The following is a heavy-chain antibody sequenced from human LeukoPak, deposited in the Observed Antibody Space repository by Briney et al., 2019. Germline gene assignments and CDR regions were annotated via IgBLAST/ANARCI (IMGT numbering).Heavy chain of an antibody. Sequence: GGSLRLSCAASGFTFSSYAMSWVRQAPGKGLEWVSAISGSGGSTYYADSVKGRFTISRDNSKNTLYLQMNSLRVEDTALYFCARGGESRAMLHQWGQGTLVTVSS. CDR1: GFTFSSYA. CDR3: ARGGESRAMLHQ. D-gene: IGHD3-16*01. J-gene: IGHJ4*02. V-gene: IGHV3-23*01. CDR2: ISGSGGST.